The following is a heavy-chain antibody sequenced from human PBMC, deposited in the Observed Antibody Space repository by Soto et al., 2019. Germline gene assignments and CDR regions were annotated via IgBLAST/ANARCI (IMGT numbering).Heavy chain of an antibody. J-gene: IGHJ6*02. CDR1: GGSFSGYY. D-gene: IGHD6-13*01. V-gene: IGHV4-34*01. CDR2: INHSGST. CDR3: ARDSSTRNGMDV. Sequence: QVQLRQWGAGLLKPSETLSLTCAVYGGSFSGYYWSWIRQPPGKGLEWIGEINHSGSTNYNPSLKSRVTISVDTSKNQFSLKLSSVTAADTAVYYCARDSSTRNGMDVWGQGTTVTVSS.